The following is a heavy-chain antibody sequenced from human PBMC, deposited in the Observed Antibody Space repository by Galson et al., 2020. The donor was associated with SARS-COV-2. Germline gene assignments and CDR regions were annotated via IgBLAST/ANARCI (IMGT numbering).Heavy chain of an antibody. CDR3: ARVPHDYSKLYNYYYMDV. CDR1: GFTFSDYY. CDR2: ISSSGSTI. J-gene: IGHJ6*03. D-gene: IGHD4-4*01. V-gene: IGHV3-11*01. Sequence: NSGGSLRLSCAASGFTFSDYYMSWIRQAPGKGLEWVSYISSSGSTIYYADSVKGRFTISRDNAKNSLYLQMNSLRAEDTAVYYCARVPHDYSKLYNYYYMDVWGKGTTVTVSS.